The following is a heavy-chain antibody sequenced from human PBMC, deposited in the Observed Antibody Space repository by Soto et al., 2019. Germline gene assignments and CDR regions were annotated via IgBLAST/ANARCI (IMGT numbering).Heavy chain of an antibody. Sequence: QLQVQESGPGLVKPSETLSLTCTVSGGSIITFSYYWGWIRQPPGKGLEWIGSISYSGSTFYNPSLKSRVAIPVDASKNQFSLKLSSVTAAATAVFYCARHYPGAFDVWGPGTVVIVSS. CDR3: ARHYPGAFDV. V-gene: IGHV4-39*01. J-gene: IGHJ3*01. CDR2: ISYSGST. CDR1: GGSIITFSYY.